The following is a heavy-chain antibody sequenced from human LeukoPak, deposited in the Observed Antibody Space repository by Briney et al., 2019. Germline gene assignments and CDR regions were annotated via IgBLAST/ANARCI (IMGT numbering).Heavy chain of an antibody. Sequence: GGSLRLSCAASGFTFSNYWMSWVRQAPGKGLEWVANIKQDGSEKYYVDSVKGRFTISRDNAKNALYLQMNSLRAEDTAVYYCARVYHSTSGRAIDYWGQGTLVTVSS. CDR3: ARVYHSTSGRAIDY. CDR1: GFTFSNYW. J-gene: IGHJ4*02. V-gene: IGHV3-7*01. D-gene: IGHD6-6*01. CDR2: IKQDGSEK.